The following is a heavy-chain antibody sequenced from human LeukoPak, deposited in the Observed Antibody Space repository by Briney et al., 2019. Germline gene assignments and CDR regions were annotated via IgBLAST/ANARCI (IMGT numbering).Heavy chain of an antibody. CDR2: INPNSGGT. D-gene: IGHD3-10*01. CDR1: GYTFTGYY. J-gene: IGHJ4*02. Sequence: ASVKVSCKASGYTFTGYYMHWVRQAPGQGLEWMGWINPNSGGTNYARNFQGRVTMSRDTSISTAYMELSRLRSDDTAVYYCARAVGYGSGTYRQYYFDYWGQGTLVTVSS. V-gene: IGHV1-2*02. CDR3: ARAVGYGSGTYRQYYFDY.